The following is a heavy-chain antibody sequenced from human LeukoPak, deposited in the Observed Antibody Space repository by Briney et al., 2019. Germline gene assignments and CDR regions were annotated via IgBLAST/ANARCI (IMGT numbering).Heavy chain of an antibody. CDR2: IYYSGGT. D-gene: IGHD3-10*01. CDR3: ARSKLPGDFDY. V-gene: IGHV4-59*01. CDR1: GGSISSYY. Sequence: SQTLSLTCAVSGGSISSYYWSWIRQPPGKGLEWIGYIYYSGGTNYNPSLKSRVTISVDTSKNQFSLKLSSVTAADTAVYYCARSKLPGDFDYWGQGTLVTVSS. J-gene: IGHJ4*02.